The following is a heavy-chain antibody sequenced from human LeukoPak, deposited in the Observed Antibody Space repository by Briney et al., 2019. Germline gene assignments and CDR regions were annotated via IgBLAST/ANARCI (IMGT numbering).Heavy chain of an antibody. CDR3: ARLKDWYDNGSDKWFDP. CDR1: GASVSSASY. Sequence: SETLSLTCTVSGASVSSASYWTWIRQPPGKGVEWIAHIYNGVNTNYNPSLKSRVTISVDTSKNQFSLRLNSVTAADTAVYFCARLKDWYDNGSDKWFDPWGQGTLVTVSS. CDR2: IYNGVNT. J-gene: IGHJ5*02. V-gene: IGHV4-61*01. D-gene: IGHD3/OR15-3a*01.